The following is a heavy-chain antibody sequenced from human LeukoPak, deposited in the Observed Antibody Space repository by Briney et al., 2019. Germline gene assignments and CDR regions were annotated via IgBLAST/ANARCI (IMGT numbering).Heavy chain of an antibody. J-gene: IGHJ4*02. D-gene: IGHD6-19*01. CDR3: AKDRGGYSSGWFVWFDY. CDR2: ISGSGTRT. CDR1: GFTFSTYA. Sequence: GGSLRLSCAASGFTFSTYAMSWVRQAPGKGLEWVSSISGSGTRTYYADSVKGRFTISRDNSRNTLYLQMNSLRAEDTAAYYCAKDRGGYSSGWFVWFDYWGQGTLVTVSS. V-gene: IGHV3-23*01.